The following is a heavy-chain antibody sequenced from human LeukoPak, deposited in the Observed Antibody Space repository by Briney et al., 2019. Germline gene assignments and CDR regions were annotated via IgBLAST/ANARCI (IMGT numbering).Heavy chain of an antibody. CDR2: ISGSGDST. CDR1: GFTFSSCA. CDR3: AKPPSDNLLTGSLYYFDY. V-gene: IGHV3-23*01. J-gene: IGHJ4*02. D-gene: IGHD3-9*01. Sequence: GGSLRLSCAASGFTFSSCAMSWVRQAPGKGLEWVSGISGSGDSTDYADSVKGRFTISRDNSKNTLYLQINSLRAEDTAVYYCAKPPSDNLLTGSLYYFDYWGQGTLVTVSS.